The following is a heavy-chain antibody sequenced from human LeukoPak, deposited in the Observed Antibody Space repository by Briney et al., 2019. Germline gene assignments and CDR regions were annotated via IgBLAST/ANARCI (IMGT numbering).Heavy chain of an antibody. J-gene: IGHJ4*02. CDR3: AKGPSNPTPYYFDY. CDR2: IRYDGSNK. D-gene: IGHD4-11*01. CDR1: GFTFSSYG. V-gene: IGHV3-30*02. Sequence: GGSLRLSCAASGFTFSSYGMHWVRQAPGKGLEWVAFIRYDGSNKYYADSVKGRFTISRDNSKNTLYLQMNSLRAEDTAVYYCAKGPSNPTPYYFDYWGQGTLVTVSS.